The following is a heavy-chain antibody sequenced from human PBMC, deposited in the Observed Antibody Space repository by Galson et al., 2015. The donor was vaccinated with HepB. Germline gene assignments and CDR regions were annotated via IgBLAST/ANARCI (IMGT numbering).Heavy chain of an antibody. J-gene: IGHJ6*02. D-gene: IGHD5-12*01. Sequence: SVKVSCKASGGTFSIYAISWVRQAPGQGLEWMGGIIPLFDITNYAQRFEGRVTVTADDSTSTVYMEMSRLRSEDTAVYYCARAKIVGTKANHFYGMDVWGQGTTVTVSS. CDR3: ARAKIVGTKANHFYGMDV. CDR1: GGTFSIYA. V-gene: IGHV1-69*13. CDR2: IIPLFDIT.